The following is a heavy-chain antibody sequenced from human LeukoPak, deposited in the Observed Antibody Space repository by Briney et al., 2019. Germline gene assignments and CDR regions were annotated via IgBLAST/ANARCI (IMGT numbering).Heavy chain of an antibody. CDR3: ARSCSSTSCLYYYYYYMDV. Sequence: ASVKVSCKASGYTFTGYYMHWVRQAPGQGLEWMGWINPNSGGTNYAQKFQGRVTMTRDTSISTAYMELSRLRSDDTAVYYCARSCSSTSCLYYYYYYMDVWGKGTTVTVSS. D-gene: IGHD2-2*01. CDR2: INPNSGGT. J-gene: IGHJ6*03. V-gene: IGHV1-2*02. CDR1: GYTFTGYY.